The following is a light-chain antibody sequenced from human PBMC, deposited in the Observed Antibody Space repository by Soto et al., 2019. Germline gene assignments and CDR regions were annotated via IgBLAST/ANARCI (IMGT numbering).Light chain of an antibody. CDR3: MQGTHWPPA. CDR2: KVS. Sequence: DVVMTQSPLSLPVTLGQPASISCRSSQSLVYSDEPTYLNWFQQRPGQSPRRLIYKVSNRDSGVPDRFSGRGSGTDFTLKISRVEAEDVGVYYCMQGTHWPPAFGQGTKVDIK. V-gene: IGKV2-30*01. CDR1: QSLVYSDEPTY. J-gene: IGKJ1*01.